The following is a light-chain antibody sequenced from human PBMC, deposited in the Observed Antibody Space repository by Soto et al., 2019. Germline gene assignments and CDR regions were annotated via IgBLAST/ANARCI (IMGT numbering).Light chain of an antibody. CDR1: QSVSSY. CDR3: QHRSNWPRLT. J-gene: IGKJ4*01. V-gene: IGKV3-11*01. Sequence: EIVLTQSPATLSLSPGERATLSCRASQSVSSYLAWYQQKPGQAPRLLIYDASNSATGIPARFSGSGSGTDFNLTISILEPEDFAVYYCQHRSNWPRLTFGGGTKVEIK. CDR2: DAS.